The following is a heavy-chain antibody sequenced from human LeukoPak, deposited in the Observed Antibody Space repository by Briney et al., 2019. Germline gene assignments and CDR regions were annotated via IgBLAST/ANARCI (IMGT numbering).Heavy chain of an antibody. CDR3: AKSRDSSGYYIGY. J-gene: IGHJ4*02. V-gene: IGHV3-23*01. CDR1: GFTFSSYS. D-gene: IGHD3-22*01. CDR2: ISGSGGST. Sequence: QTGGSLRLSRAASGFTFSSYSMSWVRQAPGKGLEWISAISGSGGSTYYADSVKGRFTISRDNSKNTLYLQMNSLRAEDTAVYYCAKSRDSSGYYIGYWGQGTLVTVSS.